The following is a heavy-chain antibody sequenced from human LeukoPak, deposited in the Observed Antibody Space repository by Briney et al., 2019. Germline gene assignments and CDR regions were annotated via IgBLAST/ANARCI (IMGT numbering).Heavy chain of an antibody. V-gene: IGHV3-30*18. Sequence: GRSLGLSCAASGFTFSSYGMHWVRQAPGKGLEWVAVISYDGSNKYYADSVKGRFTISRDNSKNTLYLQMNSLRAEDTAVYYCAKDTAMAVDYWGQGSLVAVSS. J-gene: IGHJ4*02. D-gene: IGHD5-18*01. CDR2: ISYDGSNK. CDR3: AKDTAMAVDY. CDR1: GFTFSSYG.